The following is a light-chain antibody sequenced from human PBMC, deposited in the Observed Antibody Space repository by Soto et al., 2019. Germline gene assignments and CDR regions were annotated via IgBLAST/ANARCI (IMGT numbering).Light chain of an antibody. CDR2: DNS. Sequence: QSALTQPPSVSGAPGQRVTISCTGSSSNIGAGYDVHWYQQLPGTAPKLLIYDNSNRPSGVPDRFSGSKSGTSASLAITGLQAEDEADYYCQSYEVFGGGTKLTVL. CDR3: QSYEV. V-gene: IGLV1-40*01. CDR1: SSNIGAGYD. J-gene: IGLJ2*01.